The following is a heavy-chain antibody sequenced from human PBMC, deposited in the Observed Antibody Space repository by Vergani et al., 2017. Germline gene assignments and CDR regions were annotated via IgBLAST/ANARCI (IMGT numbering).Heavy chain of an antibody. J-gene: IGHJ6*02. CDR2: ISSSSSYI. CDR3: AKDMWGRDIVVVPAAILGYYYYGMDV. Sequence: EVQLVESGGGLVKPGGSLRLSCAASGFTFSSYSMNWVRQAPGKGLEWVSSISSSSSYIYYADSVKGRFTISRDNAKNSLYLQMNSLRAEDTALYYCAKDMWGRDIVVVPAAILGYYYYGMDVWGQGTTVTVSS. D-gene: IGHD2-2*02. V-gene: IGHV3-21*04. CDR1: GFTFSSYS.